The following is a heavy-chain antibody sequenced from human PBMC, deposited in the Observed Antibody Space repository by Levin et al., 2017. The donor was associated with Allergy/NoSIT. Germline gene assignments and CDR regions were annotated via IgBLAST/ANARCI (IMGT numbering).Heavy chain of an antibody. D-gene: IGHD6-13*01. V-gene: IGHV3-30*18. J-gene: IGHJ4*02. CDR2: ISYDGSAK. CDR1: GFLFRSFG. Sequence: GESLKISCAASGFLFRSFGIHWVRQAPGKGLEWVAVISYDGSAKYYTDSVKGRFTISRDNSKNTLYLQMNSLRGEDAAVYYCAKDRVFGTSSWCLDFWGQGTLVTVSS. CDR3: AKDRVFGTSSWCLDF.